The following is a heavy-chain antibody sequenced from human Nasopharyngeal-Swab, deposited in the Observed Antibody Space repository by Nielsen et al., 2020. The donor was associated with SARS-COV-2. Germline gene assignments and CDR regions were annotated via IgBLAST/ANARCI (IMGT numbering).Heavy chain of an antibody. CDR1: GFTFSSYS. J-gene: IGHJ4*02. Sequence: GESLKISCAASGFTFSSYSMNWVRQAPGKGLEWVSSISSSSSYIYYADSVKGRFTISRDNAKNSLYLQMNSLRAEDTAVYYCARDLSFGEIFDYWGQGTLVTVSS. D-gene: IGHD3-10*01. V-gene: IGHV3-21*01. CDR2: ISSSSSYI. CDR3: ARDLSFGEIFDY.